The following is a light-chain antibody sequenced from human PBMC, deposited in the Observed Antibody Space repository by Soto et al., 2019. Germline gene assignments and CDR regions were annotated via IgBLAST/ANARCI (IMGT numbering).Light chain of an antibody. J-gene: IGLJ2*01. CDR3: TSFAGSNDLGV. CDR1: SSDVGAYNY. V-gene: IGLV2-8*01. Sequence: QSALTQPPSASGSPGQSVTISCTGTSSDVGAYNYVSWYQQHPGKAPRLMIYDVSKRPPGVPDRFSGSKSGYTASLTVSGLRPEDEADYYCTSFAGSNDLGVFGGGTQLTVL. CDR2: DVS.